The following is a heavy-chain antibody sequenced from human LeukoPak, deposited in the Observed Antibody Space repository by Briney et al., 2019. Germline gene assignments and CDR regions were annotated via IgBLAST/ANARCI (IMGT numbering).Heavy chain of an antibody. CDR1: GFIFNNYA. V-gene: IGHV3-23*01. CDR3: ATYDLWTTYYTFQY. CDR2: ISTTGSTT. D-gene: IGHD3-3*01. Sequence: GGSLRLSCAASGFIFNNYAMSWGRQAPGKGLEWVSSISTTGSTTYYADSVRGRFTISRDNSQNTLSLQMDSLTAADTAVYSCATYDLWTTYYTFQYWGQGTLVSVSS. J-gene: IGHJ4*02.